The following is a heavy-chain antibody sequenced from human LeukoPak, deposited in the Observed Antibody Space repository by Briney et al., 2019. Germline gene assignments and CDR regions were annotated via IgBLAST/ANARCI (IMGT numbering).Heavy chain of an antibody. V-gene: IGHV5-51*01. CDR2: IYPGDSDT. D-gene: IGHD6-13*01. Sequence: GESLKISCKGSGYSFTSYWIGWVRQMPGKGLEWMGIIYPGDSDTRYSPSFQGQVTISADKSISTAYLQWSSLKASDTAMYYCARLSSSWYSDNLGSTNWFDPWGQGTLVTVSS. CDR3: ARLSSSWYSDNLGSTNWFDP. CDR1: GYSFTSYW. J-gene: IGHJ5*02.